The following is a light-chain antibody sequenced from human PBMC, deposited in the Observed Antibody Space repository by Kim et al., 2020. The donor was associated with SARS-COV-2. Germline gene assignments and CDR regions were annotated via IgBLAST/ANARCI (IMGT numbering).Light chain of an antibody. V-gene: IGLV1-40*01. CDR3: QSYDNSPNDLYL. CDR2: GNT. CDR1: STNIGARHD. Sequence: VAISCTRSSTNIGARHDVNWYQQFPAATPTLLIYGNTNRPSGVPDRFSGSKSGTSASLAITGLQAEDEADYYCQSYDNSPNDLYLFGTGTKVTVL. J-gene: IGLJ1*01.